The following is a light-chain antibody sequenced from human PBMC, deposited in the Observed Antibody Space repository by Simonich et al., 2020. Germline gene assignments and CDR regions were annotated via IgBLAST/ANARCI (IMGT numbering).Light chain of an antibody. CDR2: DVR. CDR1: RRDVGGYNY. CDR3: SSYTSSSTLV. J-gene: IGLJ2*01. V-gene: IGLV2-14*01. Sequence: QSALTQPASVSGSPGQPITISCTGTRRDVGGYNYVSWYQQHPGKAPKLMIYDVRKRPSGVSNRFSCSKSGNTASLTISGLQAEDEADYYCSSYTSSSTLVFGGGTKLTVL.